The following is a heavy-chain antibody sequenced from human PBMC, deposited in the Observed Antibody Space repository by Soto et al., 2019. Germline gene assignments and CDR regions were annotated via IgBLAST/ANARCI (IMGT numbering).Heavy chain of an antibody. CDR3: AKGSIEYSASVDN. J-gene: IGHJ4*02. CDR1: GFSFSSYA. CDR2: ISARGGSS. Sequence: DVQLLESGGGLVKPGGPRRLSCAASGFSFSSYAMVWFRQAPGKGLEWVAVISARGGSSYFADSVKGRFTLSRDNSKNVLSLEMNSLRAEDTAIYFCAKGSIEYSASVDNWGQGTLVVVSS. V-gene: IGHV3-23*01. D-gene: IGHD5-12*01.